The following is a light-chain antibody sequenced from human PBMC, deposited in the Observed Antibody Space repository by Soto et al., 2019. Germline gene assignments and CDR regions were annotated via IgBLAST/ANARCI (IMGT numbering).Light chain of an antibody. V-gene: IGKV3-20*01. CDR2: GAS. CDR1: RSVRSNS. Sequence: ETVMTQSPATLSVSPGARATLSCGASRSVRSNSLAWYQQKPGQAPRLLFYGASNRATAIPDRFSGSGFGTDFTLTITRLEPEDFAVYYCQQYGDSPQTFGPGTKVDIK. J-gene: IGKJ1*01. CDR3: QQYGDSPQT.